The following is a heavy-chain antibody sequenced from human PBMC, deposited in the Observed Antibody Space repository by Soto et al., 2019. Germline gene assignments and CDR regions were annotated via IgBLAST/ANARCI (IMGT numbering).Heavy chain of an antibody. V-gene: IGHV3-30*04. J-gene: IGHJ4*02. CDR3: ARDSYGFDY. CDR1: GFTFSSYA. Sequence: GGSLRLSCAASGFTFSSYAMHWVRQAPGKGLEWVAVISYDGTNKYYAESVKGRFTISRDNSKNRLNLQMNSLRAEDTAVYYCARDSYGFDYWGQGTLVTVSS. D-gene: IGHD5-18*01. CDR2: ISYDGTNK.